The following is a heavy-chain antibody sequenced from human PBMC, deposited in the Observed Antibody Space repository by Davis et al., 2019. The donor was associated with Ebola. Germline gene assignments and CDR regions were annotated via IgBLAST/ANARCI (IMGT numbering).Heavy chain of an antibody. D-gene: IGHD2-2*01. V-gene: IGHV1-18*01. CDR1: GYTFTGYG. Sequence: AASVKVSCKASGYTFTGYGISWVRQAPGQGLEWMGWISAYNGNTNYAQKLQGRVTMTTDTSTSTAYMELRSLRSDDTAVYYCARDARYCSSTSCLYSYYYYYYGMDVWGQGTTVTVSS. CDR3: ARDARYCSSTSCLYSYYYYYYGMDV. J-gene: IGHJ6*02. CDR2: ISAYNGNT.